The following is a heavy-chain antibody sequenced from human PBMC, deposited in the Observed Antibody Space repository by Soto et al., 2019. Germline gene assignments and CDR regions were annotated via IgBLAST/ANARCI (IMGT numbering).Heavy chain of an antibody. J-gene: IGHJ4*02. D-gene: IGHD3-10*01. CDR1: GDSVSSTSAA. V-gene: IGHV6-1*01. Sequence: SQTLSLTCAISGDSVSSTSAAGNCIRHSPSSGLEWLGRTYYRSKWLNDYAVSVKGRITINPDTSRNQFSLQLNSVTPEDTAVYYCARSQGVLDYWGQGSLVTVSS. CDR2: TYYRSKWLN. CDR3: ARSQGVLDY.